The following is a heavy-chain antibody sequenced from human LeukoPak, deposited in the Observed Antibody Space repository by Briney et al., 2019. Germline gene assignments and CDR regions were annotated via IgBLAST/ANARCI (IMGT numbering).Heavy chain of an antibody. CDR1: GFTFHNYA. Sequence: PGRSLRLSCAASGFTFHNYAMNWLRQTPERGMEWLAAISVDGSATNYADSVKGRFTISRDNSKDTLFLQMNSLRLEDSAVYYCSRDFGYWGQGILVTVSS. V-gene: IGHV3-30*14. CDR2: ISVDGSAT. CDR3: SRDFGY. J-gene: IGHJ4*02.